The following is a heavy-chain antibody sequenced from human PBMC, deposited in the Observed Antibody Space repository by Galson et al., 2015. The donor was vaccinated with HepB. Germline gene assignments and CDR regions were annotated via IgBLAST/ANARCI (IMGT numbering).Heavy chain of an antibody. J-gene: IGHJ3*01. Sequence: SLRLSCAGSGFTFSTYAMIWVRQAPGKGLEWVSSLGANEDYIYYTDSVKGRFTISRDNSKNTLYLQMNNLRGEETVTYYCSRDPNGDYIGAFEFWGQGTVVTVSS. V-gene: IGHV3-23*01. D-gene: IGHD4-17*01. CDR3: SRDPNGDYIGAFEF. CDR1: GFTFSTYA. CDR2: LGANEDYI.